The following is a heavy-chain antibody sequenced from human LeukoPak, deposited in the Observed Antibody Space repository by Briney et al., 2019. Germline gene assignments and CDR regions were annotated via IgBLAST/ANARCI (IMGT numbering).Heavy chain of an antibody. V-gene: IGHV3-33*06. J-gene: IGHJ6*03. D-gene: IGHD4-23*01. CDR3: AKDRWPSGVYYYMDV. Sequence: QSGGSLRLSCAASGFTFSSFGMHWVRQAPGKGLEWVAVIWSDGSNKYYAGSVKGRFTISRDNSKNTLYLQMSSLRAEDTAVYYCAKDRWPSGVYYYMDVWGKGTTVTVSS. CDR2: IWSDGSNK. CDR1: GFTFSSFG.